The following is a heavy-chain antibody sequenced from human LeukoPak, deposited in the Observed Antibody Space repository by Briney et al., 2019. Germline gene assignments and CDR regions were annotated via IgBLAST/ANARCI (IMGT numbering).Heavy chain of an antibody. J-gene: IGHJ6*04. CDR2: INHSGST. Sequence: SETLSLTCAVYGGSFSGYYWSWIRQPPGKGLEWIGGINHSGSTNYNPSLKSRVTISVDTSKNQFSLKLSSVTAADTAVYYCARGKVVPAAIMNYYYGMDVWGKGTTVTVSS. CDR1: GGSFSGYY. V-gene: IGHV4-34*01. CDR3: ARGKVVPAAIMNYYYGMDV. D-gene: IGHD2-2*02.